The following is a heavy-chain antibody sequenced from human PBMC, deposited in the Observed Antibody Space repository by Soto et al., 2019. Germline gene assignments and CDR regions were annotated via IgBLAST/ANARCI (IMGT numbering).Heavy chain of an antibody. CDR2: ISAYNGNT. CDR3: ARGEHCGGDCYFADFDD. V-gene: IGHV1-18*01. Sequence: ASVKVSCKASGYTFTSYGISWVRQAPGQGLEWMGWISAYNGNTNYAQKLQGRVTMTTDTSTSTAYMELSSLRSEDTAVYYCARGEHCGGDCYFADFDDWGQRTLVTVSS. CDR1: GYTFTSYG. D-gene: IGHD2-21*02. J-gene: IGHJ4*02.